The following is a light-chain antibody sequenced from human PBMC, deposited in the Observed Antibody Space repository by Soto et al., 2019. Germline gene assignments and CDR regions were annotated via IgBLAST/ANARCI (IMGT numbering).Light chain of an antibody. V-gene: IGKV3-20*01. CDR1: QSVSSSY. CDR3: QQYGSSPRVT. CDR2: GAS. J-gene: IGKJ4*01. Sequence: EIVLTQSPGTLSLSPGERATLSCRASQSVSSSYLAWYQQKPGQAPRLLIYGASSRATGIPDMFSGSGSGTEFTLTISRLETEDFAVYYCQQYGSSPRVTFGGGTKVEI.